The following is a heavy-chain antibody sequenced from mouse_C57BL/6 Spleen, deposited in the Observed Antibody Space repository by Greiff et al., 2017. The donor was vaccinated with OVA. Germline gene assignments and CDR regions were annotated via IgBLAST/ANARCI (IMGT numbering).Heavy chain of an antibody. D-gene: IGHD4-1*01. J-gene: IGHJ2*01. Sequence: QVQLQQPGAELVRPGTSVKLSCKASGYTFTSYWMHWVKQRPGQGLEWIGVIDPSDSYTNYNQKFKGKATLTVDTSSSTAYMQLSSLTSEDSAVYYCARKGWDDDYWGQGTTLTVSS. CDR2: IDPSDSYT. V-gene: IGHV1-59*01. CDR1: GYTFTSYW. CDR3: ARKGWDDDY.